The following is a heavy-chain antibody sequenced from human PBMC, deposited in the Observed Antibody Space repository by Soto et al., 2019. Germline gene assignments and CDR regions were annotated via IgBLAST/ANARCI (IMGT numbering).Heavy chain of an antibody. CDR3: ARNPITMVRGVIKWWFDP. CDR1: GGTFSSHA. D-gene: IGHD3-10*01. Sequence: QVQLVQSGAEVKKPGSSVKVSCKASGGTFSSHAISWVRQAPGQGLEWMGGIIPIFGTANYAQKFQGRVTITADESTSTAYMELSSLRSEDTAVYYCARNPITMVRGVIKWWFDPWGQGTLVTVSS. V-gene: IGHV1-69*01. J-gene: IGHJ5*02. CDR2: IIPIFGTA.